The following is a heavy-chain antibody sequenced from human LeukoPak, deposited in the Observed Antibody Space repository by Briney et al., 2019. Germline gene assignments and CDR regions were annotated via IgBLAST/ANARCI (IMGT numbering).Heavy chain of an antibody. CDR3: ARVYELLFDY. Sequence: GRSLRLSCAASGFTFSSYGMHWVRQAPGKGLEWVSVIYSGGKTYYADSVKGRFTISRDNSKNTLYLQMNSLRAEDTAVYYCARVYELLFDYWGQGTLVTVSS. J-gene: IGHJ4*02. CDR1: GFTFSSYG. CDR2: IYSGGKT. D-gene: IGHD2-21*02. V-gene: IGHV3-NL1*01.